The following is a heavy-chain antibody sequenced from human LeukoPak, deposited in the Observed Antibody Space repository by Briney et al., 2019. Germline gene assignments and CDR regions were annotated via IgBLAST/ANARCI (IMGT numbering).Heavy chain of an antibody. CDR3: ARDCGGDSYLGAFDI. CDR2: VYYSGTT. D-gene: IGHD2-21*02. V-gene: IGHV4-59*13. J-gene: IGHJ3*02. Sequence: SETLSLTCSVSGGSIHTYYWTWIRQPPGKGLEWIGNVYYSGTTYYNPSLKSRLTISVDTSKNQFSLKLNSVTAADTAVYFCARDCGGDSYLGAFDIRGQGTVVTVSS. CDR1: GGSIHTYY.